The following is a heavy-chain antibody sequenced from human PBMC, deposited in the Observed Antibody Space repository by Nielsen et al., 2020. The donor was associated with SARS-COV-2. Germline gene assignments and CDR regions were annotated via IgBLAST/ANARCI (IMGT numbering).Heavy chain of an antibody. CDR3: AKEGYCSSTSCYGLGAFDY. D-gene: IGHD2-2*01. CDR1: GFTFSSYA. J-gene: IGHJ4*02. Sequence: GGSLRLSCAASGFTFSSYAMSWVRQAPGKGLEWVSAISGSGGSTYYADSVKGRFTISRDNSKNTLYLQMNSLRAEDTAVYYCAKEGYCSSTSCYGLGAFDYWGQGTLVTVSS. V-gene: IGHV3-23*01. CDR2: ISGSGGST.